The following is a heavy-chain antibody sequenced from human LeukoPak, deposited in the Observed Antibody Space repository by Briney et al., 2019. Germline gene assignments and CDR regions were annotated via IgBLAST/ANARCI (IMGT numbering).Heavy chain of an antibody. Sequence: EPGGSLRLSCAASGFTFSSYAMSWVRQAPGKGPEWVSAISGSGGSTYYADSVKGRFTISRDNSKNTLYLQMNSLRAEDTAVYYCARTQVGKGAPEAVWGKGTTVTISS. CDR2: ISGSGGST. D-gene: IGHD1-26*01. CDR3: ARTQVGKGAPEAV. J-gene: IGHJ6*04. V-gene: IGHV3-23*01. CDR1: GFTFSSYA.